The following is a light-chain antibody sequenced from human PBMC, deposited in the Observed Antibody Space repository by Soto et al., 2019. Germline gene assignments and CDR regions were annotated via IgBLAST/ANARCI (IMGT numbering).Light chain of an antibody. CDR1: SGSVSTSYY. J-gene: IGLJ2*01. V-gene: IGLV8-61*01. CDR3: VLYMGSGISV. CDR2: NTN. Sequence: QTVVTQEPSLSVSPGGTVTLTCGLSSGSVSTSYYPSWYQQTPGQAPRKLIYNTNTRSSGVPDRFSGSILGNKAALTITGAQADDESDYYCVLYMGSGISVFGGGTKLTVL.